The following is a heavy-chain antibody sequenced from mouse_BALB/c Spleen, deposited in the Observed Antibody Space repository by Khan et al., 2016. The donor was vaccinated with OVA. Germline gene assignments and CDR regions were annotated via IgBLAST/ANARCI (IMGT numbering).Heavy chain of an antibody. D-gene: IGHD2-3*01. V-gene: IGHV5-17*02. Sequence: EVELVESGGGLVQPGGSRKLSCAASGFTFSGFGMHWVRQAPEKGLEWVAFISSGSNTIYYADTVKGRFTISRDNPKKTLFLQMTSLRSEDTAMYFCARTGYYYFDYWGQGTTLTASS. J-gene: IGHJ2*01. CDR3: ARTGYYYFDY. CDR2: ISSGSNTI. CDR1: GFTFSGFG.